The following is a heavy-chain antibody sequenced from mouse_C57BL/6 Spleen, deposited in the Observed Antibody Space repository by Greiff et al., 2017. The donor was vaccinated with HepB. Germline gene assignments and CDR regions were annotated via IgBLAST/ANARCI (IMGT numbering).Heavy chain of an antibody. J-gene: IGHJ1*03. V-gene: IGHV1-4*01. D-gene: IGHD1-1*01. CDR1: GYTFTSYT. CDR3: ARQGVSTTTVVEGGYFDV. CDR2: INPSSGYT. Sequence: QVQLQQSGAELARPGASVKMSCKASGYTFTSYTMHWVKQRPGQGLEWIGYINPSSGYTKYNQKFKDKATLTADKSSSTAYMQLSSLTSEDSAVYYCARQGVSTTTVVEGGYFDVWGTGTTVTVSS.